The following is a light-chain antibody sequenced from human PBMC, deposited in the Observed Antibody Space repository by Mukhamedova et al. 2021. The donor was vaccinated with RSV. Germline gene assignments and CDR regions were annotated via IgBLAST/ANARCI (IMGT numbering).Light chain of an antibody. Sequence: GKAPKLLISAASTLQSGVPSRFSGSGSGTDFTLTINILQAEDFATYYCQQFNTDPITFGQGTRLEIK. V-gene: IGKV1-9*01. CDR3: QQFNTDPIT. J-gene: IGKJ5*01. CDR2: AAS.